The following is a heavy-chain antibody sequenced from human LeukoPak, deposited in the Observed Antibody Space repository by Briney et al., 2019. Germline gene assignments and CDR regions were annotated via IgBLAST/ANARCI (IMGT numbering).Heavy chain of an antibody. V-gene: IGHV4-34*01. J-gene: IGHJ4*02. CDR3: ARGLGQRRAARPPPFDY. Sequence: SETLSLTCAVYGGSFSGYYWSWVRQPPGKGLEWIGEINHSGSTNYNPSLKSRVTISVDTSKNQFSLKLSSVTAADTAVYYCARGLGQRRAARPPPFDYWGQGTLVTVSS. D-gene: IGHD6-6*01. CDR1: GGSFSGYY. CDR2: INHSGST.